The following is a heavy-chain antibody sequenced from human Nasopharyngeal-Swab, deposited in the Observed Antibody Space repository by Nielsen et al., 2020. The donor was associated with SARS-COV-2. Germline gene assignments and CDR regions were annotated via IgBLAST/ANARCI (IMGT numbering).Heavy chain of an antibody. V-gene: IGHV1-18*01. CDR2: ISAYNGNT. J-gene: IGHJ6*02. CDR1: GYTFTSYG. CDR3: AAYSSGPYYYYYGMDV. Sequence: ASVKVSCKASGYTFTSYGISWVRQAPGQGLEWMGWISAYNGNTNYAQKFQERVTITRDMSTSTAYMELSSLRSEDTAVYYCAAYSSGPYYYYYGMDVWGQGTTVTVSS. D-gene: IGHD4-11*01.